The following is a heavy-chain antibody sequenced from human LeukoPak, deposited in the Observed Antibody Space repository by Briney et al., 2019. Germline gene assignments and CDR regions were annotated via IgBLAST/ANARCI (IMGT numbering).Heavy chain of an antibody. V-gene: IGHV1-2*02. CDR2: INPNSGGT. D-gene: IGHD3-10*01. CDR1: GHTFTGYY. Sequence: GASVKVSCKASGHTFTGYYMHWVRQAPGQGLEWMGWINPNSGGTNYAQKFQGRVTMTRDTSISTAYMELSRLRSDDTAVYYCARVTAYYGSGTEADYWGQGTLVTVSS. J-gene: IGHJ4*02. CDR3: ARVTAYYGSGTEADY.